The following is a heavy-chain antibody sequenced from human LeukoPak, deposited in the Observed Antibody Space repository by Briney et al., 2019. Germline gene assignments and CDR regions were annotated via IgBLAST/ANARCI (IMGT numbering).Heavy chain of an antibody. V-gene: IGHV4-34*01. CDR2: INHSGST. CDR1: GGSFSGYY. J-gene: IGHJ4*02. CDR3: ARGVARQWELQYYFDY. Sequence: SETLSLTCAVYGGSFSGYYWSWIRQPPGKGLEWIGEINHSGSTNYNPSLKSRVTISVDTSKNQFSLKLSSVTAADTAVYYCARGVARQWELQYYFDYWGQGTLVTVSS. D-gene: IGHD1-26*01.